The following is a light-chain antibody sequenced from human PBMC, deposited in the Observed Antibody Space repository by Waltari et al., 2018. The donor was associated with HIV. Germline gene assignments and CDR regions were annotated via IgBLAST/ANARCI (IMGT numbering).Light chain of an antibody. CDR2: DFS. CDR1: SSDVGAYTF. Sequence: QSALTQHASVSGSPGQSITTSCTGTSSDVGAYTFVPWYQQYPGKVPKLMIYDFSNRPSGVSKRFSGSKSGNTASLTISGLQAEDEADYYCSSYTSSSTHVFGTGTKVTVL. V-gene: IGLV2-14*03. CDR3: SSYTSSSTHV. J-gene: IGLJ1*01.